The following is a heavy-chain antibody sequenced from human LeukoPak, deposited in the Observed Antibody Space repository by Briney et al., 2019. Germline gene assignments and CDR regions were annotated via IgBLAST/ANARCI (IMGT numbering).Heavy chain of an antibody. J-gene: IGHJ4*02. CDR1: GFSFSNYD. Sequence: GGSQRLSCAASGFSFSNYDMHWVRQAPGKGLEWVAFIRYDGSQEYYADAMKGRFIICRDNSKNALYLQMNSMRPDDTAVYYCARSTPPIGRSTYYFDYWGQGTLVTVSS. D-gene: IGHD1-1*01. V-gene: IGHV3-30*02. CDR2: IRYDGSQE. CDR3: ARSTPPIGRSTYYFDY.